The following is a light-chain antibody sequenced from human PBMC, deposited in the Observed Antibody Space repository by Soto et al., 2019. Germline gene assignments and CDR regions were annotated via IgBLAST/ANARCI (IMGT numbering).Light chain of an antibody. CDR3: QQYGSSPLT. CDR1: QSVSSSY. CDR2: GTS. J-gene: IGKJ1*01. Sequence: EIVLTQSPGTLSLSPGERATLSCRASQSVSSSYLAWYQQKPGQAPRLLIYGTSSRTTGIPDRFSGSESGTDFTLTISRLEPEDFAVYYFQQYGSSPLTFGQGTKVEIK. V-gene: IGKV3-20*01.